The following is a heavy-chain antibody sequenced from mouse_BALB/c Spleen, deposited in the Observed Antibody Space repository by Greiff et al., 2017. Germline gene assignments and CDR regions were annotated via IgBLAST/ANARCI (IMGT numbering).Heavy chain of an antibody. CDR3: ARRDY. J-gene: IGHJ2*01. CDR1: GYTFTSYW. V-gene: IGHV1-87*01. Sequence: QVQLQQSGAELARPGASVKLSCKASGYTFTSYWMQWVKQRPGQGLEWIGAIYPGDGDTRYTQKFKGKATLTADKSSSTAYMQLSSLAPEDSAVYYCARRDYWGQGTTLTVSS. CDR2: IYPGDGDT.